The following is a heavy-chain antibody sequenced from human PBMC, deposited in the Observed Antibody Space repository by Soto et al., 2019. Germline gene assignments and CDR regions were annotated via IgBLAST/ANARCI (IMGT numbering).Heavy chain of an antibody. CDR1: GFTFSSYA. CDR3: AKGETGTTGSYYYYMDV. Sequence: EVQLLESGGGLVQPGGSLRLSCAASGFTFSSYAMSWVRQAPGQGLEWVSAISGFGAYTYYADSVEGRFTISRDNSKNTLHLQMDSLRAEDTAVYYCAKGETGTTGSYYYYMDVWGKGTTVTVSS. J-gene: IGHJ6*03. V-gene: IGHV3-23*01. D-gene: IGHD1-1*01. CDR2: ISGFGAYT.